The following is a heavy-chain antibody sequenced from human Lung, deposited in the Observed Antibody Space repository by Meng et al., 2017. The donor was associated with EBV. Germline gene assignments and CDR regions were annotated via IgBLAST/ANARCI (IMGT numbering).Heavy chain of an antibody. J-gene: IGHJ5*02. CDR3: ARGLGSGSYLGLHFSDL. D-gene: IGHD1-26*01. Sequence: QVQLVQSGAEVKRPGASVKVSCKASGYTFTTFDIHWVRQASGQGLEWMGRMSPITGNTAFPQKFRGRVTLTTNISMNTAYMELRGLRSEDTAVYYCARGLGSGSYLGLHFSDLWGQGSLVTVAS. CDR1: GYTFTTFD. CDR2: MSPITGNT. V-gene: IGHV1-8*01.